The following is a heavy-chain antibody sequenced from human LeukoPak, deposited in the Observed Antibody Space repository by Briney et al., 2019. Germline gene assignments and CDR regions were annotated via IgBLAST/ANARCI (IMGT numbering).Heavy chain of an antibody. V-gene: IGHV3-73*01. CDR1: GFTFSGSA. D-gene: IGHD3-16*02. J-gene: IGHJ4*02. CDR3: STFGGVIVISY. Sequence: AGGSLRLSCAASGFTFSGSAMHWVRQASGKGLEWVGRIRSKANSYATAYAASVKGRFTISRDDSKNTAYLQMNSLKTEDTAVYYCSTFGGVIVISYWGQGTLVTVSS. CDR2: IRSKANSYAT.